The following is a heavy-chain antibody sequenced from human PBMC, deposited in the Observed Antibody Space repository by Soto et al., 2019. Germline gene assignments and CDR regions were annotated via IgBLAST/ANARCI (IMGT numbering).Heavy chain of an antibody. J-gene: IGHJ4*02. CDR3: ARDPSVTAIGRADH. CDR1: GFTFDDYA. D-gene: IGHD5-18*01. Sequence: GGSLRFSCVVSGFTFDDYAMHWVRQAPGGGLEWVSGINWNSAVIGYADSVKGRFTISRDNAKNALYLQMTSLRSEDTALYYCARDPSVTAIGRADHWGQGTLVTVS. CDR2: INWNSAVI. V-gene: IGHV3-9*01.